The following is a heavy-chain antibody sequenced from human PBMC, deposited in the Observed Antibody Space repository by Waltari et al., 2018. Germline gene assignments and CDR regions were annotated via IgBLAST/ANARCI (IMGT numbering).Heavy chain of an antibody. V-gene: IGHV3-30*01. D-gene: IGHD3-3*01. CDR1: EAASSPSA. J-gene: IGHJ4*02. CDR3: AGAPSWVRFLEN. CDR2: ISASGDAE. Sequence: QVQLVESGGGVVQPGRSLRLSCTASEAASSPSAMHWVRQAPGKGLEWIAVISASGDAEFYADSVKGRFSISRDNSKNTLYLQMNGLRGDDTAVYFCAGAPSWVRFLENWGQGTLVTVSS.